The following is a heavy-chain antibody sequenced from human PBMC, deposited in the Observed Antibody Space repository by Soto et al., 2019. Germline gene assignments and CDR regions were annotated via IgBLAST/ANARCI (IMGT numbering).Heavy chain of an antibody. V-gene: IGHV1-3*01. D-gene: IGHD2-2*01. Sequence: GASVKVSCKASGYTFTNYAVHWVRQAPGQRLERMGWINAGNGNTRYSQKFQGRVTITRDTSARTAYMELSSLRSEDTAVYYCARGHLAVVPVASWYFYMDVWGKGTTVTV. CDR2: INAGNGNT. CDR3: ARGHLAVVPVASWYFYMDV. J-gene: IGHJ6*03. CDR1: GYTFTNYA.